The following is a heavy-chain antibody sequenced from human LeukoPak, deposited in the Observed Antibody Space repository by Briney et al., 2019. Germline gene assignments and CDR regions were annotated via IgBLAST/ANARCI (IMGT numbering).Heavy chain of an antibody. J-gene: IGHJ4*02. CDR2: ISGSSIYI. D-gene: IGHD3-22*01. Sequence: GSLRLSCAASGFTFNSYSMNCVRQAPGKGLEWVSSISGSSIYIYYADSVKGRFTISRDNAKNSLYLQMNSLRAEDTAVYYCARDPPYYDSSGYYYDYWGQGTLVTVSS. CDR3: ARDPPYYDSSGYYYDY. CDR1: GFTFNSYS. V-gene: IGHV3-21*01.